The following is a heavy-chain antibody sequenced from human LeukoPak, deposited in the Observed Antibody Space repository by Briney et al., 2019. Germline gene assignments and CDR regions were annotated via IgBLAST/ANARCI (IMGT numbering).Heavy chain of an antibody. CDR3: ARNRGRFLEWSIDAFDI. CDR1: DGSMNNYY. Sequence: SETLSLTCTVSDGSMNNYYWSWIRQPPGKGLEWIGHISYSGNTNYNPSLKSRVTISVDTSKNQFSLKLSSVTAADTAVYYCARNRGRFLEWSIDAFDIWGQGTMVTVSS. CDR2: ISYSGNT. D-gene: IGHD3-3*01. V-gene: IGHV4-59*01. J-gene: IGHJ3*02.